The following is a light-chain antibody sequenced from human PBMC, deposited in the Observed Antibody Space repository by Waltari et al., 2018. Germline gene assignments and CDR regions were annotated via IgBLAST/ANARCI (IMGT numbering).Light chain of an antibody. J-gene: IGLJ3*02. CDR3: SSYTSTSTWV. V-gene: IGLV2-14*03. CDR1: NSYVGGHNY. CDR2: DVN. Sequence: QSTLTQPASVSGSPGQSTTPSCTGTNSYVGGHNYASWYQQHPGTAPRLIIYDVNSRASGVSNRFSGSKSASTASLTISGLQAEDEADYYCSSYTSTSTWVFGGGTKVTVL.